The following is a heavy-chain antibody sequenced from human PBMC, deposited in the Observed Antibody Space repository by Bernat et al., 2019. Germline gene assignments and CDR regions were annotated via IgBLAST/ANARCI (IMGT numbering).Heavy chain of an antibody. J-gene: IGHJ5*02. CDR2: IYYSGST. CDR1: GGSISSYY. CDR3: AGAQDYCGSGSYYNWFDP. V-gene: IGHV4-59*01. Sequence: QVQLQQWGAGLLKPSETLSLTCTVSGGSISSYYWSWIRQPPGKGLEWIGYIYYSGSTNYNPPLKSRVTISVDTSKNQFSLRLSSVTAADTAVYYCAGAQDYCGSGSYYNWFDPWGQGTLVTVSS. D-gene: IGHD3-10*01.